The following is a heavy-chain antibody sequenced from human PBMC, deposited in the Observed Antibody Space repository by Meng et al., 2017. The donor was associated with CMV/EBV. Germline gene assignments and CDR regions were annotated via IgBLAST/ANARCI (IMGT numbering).Heavy chain of an antibody. D-gene: IGHD6-19*01. V-gene: IGHV3-23*01. CDR3: ARGAGAWYGEYFDY. Sequence: ESLKISCATSGFSFGSYAMTWVRQAPGKGLEWVSIIDDSGANTYYADSVTGRFSISRDNSKNTLFLQTNSLRVEDTAVYYCARGAGAWYGEYFDYWGQGTLVTVSS. CDR1: GFSFGSYA. CDR2: IDDSGANT. J-gene: IGHJ4*02.